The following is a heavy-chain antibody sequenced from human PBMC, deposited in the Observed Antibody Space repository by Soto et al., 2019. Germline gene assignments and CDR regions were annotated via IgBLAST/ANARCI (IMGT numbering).Heavy chain of an antibody. CDR3: ARDLGYYESDGYFDY. CDR2: ISSSGSII. CDR1: GFTFSDNY. J-gene: IGHJ4*02. Sequence: SLRLSCSASGFTFSDNYMSWIRQAPGKGLEWVSYISSSGSIIYYADSVKGRFTISRDNAENSLYLQMNSLRAEDTAVYYCARDLGYYESDGYFDYWGQGALVTVSS. D-gene: IGHD3-22*01. V-gene: IGHV3-11*01.